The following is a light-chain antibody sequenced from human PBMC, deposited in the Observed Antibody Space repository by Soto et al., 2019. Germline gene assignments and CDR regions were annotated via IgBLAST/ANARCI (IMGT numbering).Light chain of an antibody. V-gene: IGKV1-5*03. CDR1: RSIINW. Sequence: DIQLTQSPSTLSASVGDRVTITCRASRSIINWLAWYQQKSGKGPKLLIYKASNLQTGVPSRFSGSGSGTEFTLTISSLQSEDFAVYYCQQYNNWPPWTFGQGTKVDIK. CDR2: KAS. CDR3: QQYNNWPPWT. J-gene: IGKJ1*01.